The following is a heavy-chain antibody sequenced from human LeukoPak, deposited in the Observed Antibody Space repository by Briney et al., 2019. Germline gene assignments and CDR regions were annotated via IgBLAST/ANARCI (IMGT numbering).Heavy chain of an antibody. D-gene: IGHD3-22*01. Sequence: SETLFLTCSVSGGSISDYYWSWIRQPPGKGLEWIGYISDSGRIDYNPSLKSRVTISVDTSKNQFSLKLSSVTAADTAVYYCARDRGYYYDSSGYYYGLFDYWGQGTLVTVSS. J-gene: IGHJ4*02. CDR1: GGSISDYY. CDR3: ARDRGYYYDSSGYYYGLFDY. V-gene: IGHV4-59*12. CDR2: ISDSGRI.